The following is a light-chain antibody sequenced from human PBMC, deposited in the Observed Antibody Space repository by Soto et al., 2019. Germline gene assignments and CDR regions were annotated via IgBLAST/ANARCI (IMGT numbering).Light chain of an antibody. CDR3: QSYDSSLSHVV. Sequence: QAVVTQPPSVSGAPGQRVTIPCTGSSSNIGSYYDVHWYQQLPGTVPKLLIYGDNNRPSGVPDRFSGSKSGTSASLPITGLQAEDEADYYCQSYDSSLSHVVFGGGTKLTVL. V-gene: IGLV1-40*01. CDR2: GDN. J-gene: IGLJ2*01. CDR1: SSNIGSYYD.